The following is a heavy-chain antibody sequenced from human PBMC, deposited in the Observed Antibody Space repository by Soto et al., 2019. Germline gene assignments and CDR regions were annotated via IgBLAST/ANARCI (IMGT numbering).Heavy chain of an antibody. Sequence: QVQLVQSGAEVKKPGSSVKVPCKASGGTFTNFAISWVRQAPGQRLQWMGGIIPIFGSTNYAQKFQGRVTITADESTSTAYMELSSLRSEDTAVYYCARALVPSGYYGMDVWGQGTTVTVSS. CDR3: ARALVPSGYYGMDV. CDR2: IIPIFGST. CDR1: GGTFTNFA. J-gene: IGHJ6*02. V-gene: IGHV1-69*01. D-gene: IGHD2-8*01.